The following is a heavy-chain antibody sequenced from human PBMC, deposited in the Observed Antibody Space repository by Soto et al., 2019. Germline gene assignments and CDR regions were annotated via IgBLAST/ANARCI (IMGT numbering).Heavy chain of an antibody. CDR1: VGSFSGYY. CDR2: INHSGST. D-gene: IGHD2-2*01. V-gene: IGHV4-34*01. J-gene: IGHJ6*02. Sequence: SEPLSLPCAVYVGSFSGYYGSWIRHPAVKVLEWIGEINHSGSTNYNPSLKSRVTISVDTSKNQFSLKLSSVTAADTAVYYCASLIVVVPAARGYYYYGMDVWGQGTTVTVSS. CDR3: ASLIVVVPAARGYYYYGMDV.